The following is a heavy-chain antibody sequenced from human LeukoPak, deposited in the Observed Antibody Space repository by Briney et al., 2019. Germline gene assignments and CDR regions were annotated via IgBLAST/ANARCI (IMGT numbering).Heavy chain of an antibody. J-gene: IGHJ5*02. CDR2: VNESGGT. D-gene: IGHD6-19*01. CDR3: ARHWQWLVSRYNWFDP. Sequence: PSETLSLTCAVYIDSFSNYHWNWIRQTPAKGMEWIGEVNESGGTNISPSLRSRVILSVDTSKNQFSLKLISVTVADTAIYYCARHWQWLVSRYNWFDPWGQGTLVTVSS. CDR1: IDSFSNYH. V-gene: IGHV4-34*01.